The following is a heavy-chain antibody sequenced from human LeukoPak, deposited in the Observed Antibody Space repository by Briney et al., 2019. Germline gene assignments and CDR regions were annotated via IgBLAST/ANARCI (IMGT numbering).Heavy chain of an antibody. D-gene: IGHD3-16*01. CDR1: GYTFTSYY. Sequence: GASVKVSCKASGYTFTSYYMHWVRQAPGQGLEWMGWITPYNGDTNSAQKFQGRVTMTRDTSISTAYMELNRLRSDDTAVYYCARGGPAVEGLDYFDYWGQGTLVTVSS. CDR2: ITPYNGDT. CDR3: ARGGPAVEGLDYFDY. J-gene: IGHJ4*02. V-gene: IGHV1-2*02.